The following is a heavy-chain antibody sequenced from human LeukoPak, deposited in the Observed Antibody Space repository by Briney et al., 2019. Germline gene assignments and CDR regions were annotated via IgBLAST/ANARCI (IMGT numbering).Heavy chain of an antibody. J-gene: IGHJ4*02. CDR1: GFTFSSYG. D-gene: IGHD1-1*01. CDR3: AVQLGTLDF. V-gene: IGHV3-30*03. Sequence: PGRSLRLSCAASGFTFSSYGMHWVRQAPGKGLEWVAVISYDGSNKYYADSVKGRFTISRDNAKNTLYLQMNSLRAEDTALYYCAVQLGTLDFWGQGTLVTVSS. CDR2: ISYDGSNK.